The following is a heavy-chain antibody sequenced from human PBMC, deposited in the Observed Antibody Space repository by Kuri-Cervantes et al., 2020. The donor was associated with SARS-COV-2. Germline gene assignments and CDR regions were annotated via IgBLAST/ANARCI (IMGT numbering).Heavy chain of an antibody. CDR2: IGASSSYI. D-gene: IGHD3-22*01. V-gene: IGHV3-21*01. CDR1: GFALTGYG. CDR3: ARVLWKYYYDSSAYSPFDY. Sequence: GGSLRLSCAASGFALTGYGMNWVRQAPGKGLEWVSSIGASSSYIYYADSVKGRFTISRDNTKNSLYLQMNSLRAEDTAVYYCARVLWKYYYDSSAYSPFDYWGQGTLVTVSS. J-gene: IGHJ4*02.